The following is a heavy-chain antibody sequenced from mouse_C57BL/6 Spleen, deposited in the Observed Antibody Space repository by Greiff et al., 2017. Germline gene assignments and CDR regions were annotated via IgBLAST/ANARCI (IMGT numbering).Heavy chain of an antibody. J-gene: IGHJ1*03. CDR1: GYTFTSYW. D-gene: IGHD1-1*01. CDR3: ARGDYYYGYCDV. Sequence: QVQLQQPGAELVKPGASVKLSCKASGYTFTSYWMQWVKQRPGQGLEWIGEIDPSDSYTNYNQKFKGKATLTVDTSSSTAYMQLSSLTSEDSAVYYCARGDYYYGYCDVWGTGTTVTVSS. CDR2: IDPSDSYT. V-gene: IGHV1-50*01.